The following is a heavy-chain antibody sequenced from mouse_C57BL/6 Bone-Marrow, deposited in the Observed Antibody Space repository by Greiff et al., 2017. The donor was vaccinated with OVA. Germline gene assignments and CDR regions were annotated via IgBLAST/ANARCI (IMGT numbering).Heavy chain of an antibody. CDR2: INPYNGGT. Sequence: EVQLQESGPVLVKPGASVKMSCKASGYTFPDYYMNWVKQSHGKSLEWIGVINPYNGGTSYNQKFKGKATLTVDKSSSTAYMELNSLTSEDSAVYYCAREDYYAMDYWGQGTSVTVSS. CDR3: AREDYYAMDY. V-gene: IGHV1-19*01. CDR1: GYTFPDYY. J-gene: IGHJ4*01.